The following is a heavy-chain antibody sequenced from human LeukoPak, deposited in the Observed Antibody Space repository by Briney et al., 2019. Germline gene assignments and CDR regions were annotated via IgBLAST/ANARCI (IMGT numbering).Heavy chain of an antibody. CDR2: INHSGST. CDR1: GYSISSGYY. CDR3: ARRRDSSSLAEGQNFDY. Sequence: PSETLSLTCTVSGYSISSGYYWGWIRQPPGKGLEWIGSINHSGSTNYNPSLKSRVTISVDTSKNQFSLKLSSVTAADTAVYYCARRRDSSSLAEGQNFDYWGQGTLVTVSS. V-gene: IGHV4-38-2*02. D-gene: IGHD6-6*01. J-gene: IGHJ4*02.